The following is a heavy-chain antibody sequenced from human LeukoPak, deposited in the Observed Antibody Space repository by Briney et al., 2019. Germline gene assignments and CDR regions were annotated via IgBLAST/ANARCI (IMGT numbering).Heavy chain of an antibody. CDR2: ISSSGSTI. V-gene: IGHV3-48*03. J-gene: IGHJ4*02. CDR3: ARTEDTAMAYYLDY. Sequence: PGGSLRLSCAASGFTFSSYEMNWVRQAPGKGLEWVSYISSSGSTIYYADSVKGRFTISRDNAKNSLYLQMNSLRAEDTAVYYCARTEDTAMAYYLDYWGQGTLVTVSS. D-gene: IGHD5-18*01. CDR1: GFTFSSYE.